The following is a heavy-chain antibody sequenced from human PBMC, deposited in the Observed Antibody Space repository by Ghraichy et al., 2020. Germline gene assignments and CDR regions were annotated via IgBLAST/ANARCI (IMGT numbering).Heavy chain of an antibody. Sequence: SETLSLTCAVYGGSFSGYYWSWIRQPPGKGLEWIGEINHSGSTNYNPSLKSRVTISVDTSKNQFSLKLSSVTAADTAVYYCARGRNLLWFGELGFDPWGQGTLVTVPS. CDR1: GGSFSGYY. CDR2: INHSGST. J-gene: IGHJ5*02. D-gene: IGHD3-10*01. V-gene: IGHV4-34*01. CDR3: ARGRNLLWFGELGFDP.